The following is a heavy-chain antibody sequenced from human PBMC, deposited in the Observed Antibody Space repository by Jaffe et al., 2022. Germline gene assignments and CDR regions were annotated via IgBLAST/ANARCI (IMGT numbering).Heavy chain of an antibody. CDR3: ASYPGGGDLTWGWFGELNY. D-gene: IGHD3-10*01. CDR2: IYSGGST. V-gene: IGHV3-66*02. CDR1: GFTVSSNY. J-gene: IGHJ4*02. Sequence: EVQLVESGGGLVQPGGSLRLSCAASGFTVSSNYMSWVRQAPGKGLEWVSVIYSGGSTYYADSVKGRFTISRDNSKNTLYLQMNSLRAEDTAVYYCASYPGGGDLTWGWFGELNYWGQGTLVTVSS.